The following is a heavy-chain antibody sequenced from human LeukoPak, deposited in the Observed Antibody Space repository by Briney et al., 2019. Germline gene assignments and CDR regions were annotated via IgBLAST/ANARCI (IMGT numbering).Heavy chain of an antibody. V-gene: IGHV3-48*04. CDR1: RFTFSSYS. D-gene: IGHD2-21*02. J-gene: IGHJ5*01. CDR3: ARGESSYCRGGCYFAS. Sequence: TGGSLRLSCAASRFTFSSYSMNWVRQAPGKALEWVSYVSSGSSTIYYADSVKGRFTVSRDNGKRSLYLHMNSLRAEDTAMYYCARGESSYCRGGCYFASWGQGTLVTISS. CDR2: VSSGSSTI.